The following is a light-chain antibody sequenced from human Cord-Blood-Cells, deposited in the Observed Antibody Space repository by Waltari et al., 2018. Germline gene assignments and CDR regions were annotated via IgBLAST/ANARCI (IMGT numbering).Light chain of an antibody. CDR3: QQSYSTPYT. CDR2: AAS. Sequence: DIQMTQSPSSLSASVGDRVTITCRASQSISSYLNWYQQKRGKAPKLLIYAASSLQSGVPSRFSVSGSGTDFTLTISILQPEDFATYYCQQSYSTPYTFGQGTKLEIK. CDR1: QSISSY. J-gene: IGKJ2*01. V-gene: IGKV1-39*01.